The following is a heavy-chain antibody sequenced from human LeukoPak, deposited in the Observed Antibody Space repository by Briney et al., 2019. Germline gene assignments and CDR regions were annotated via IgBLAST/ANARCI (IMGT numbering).Heavy chain of an antibody. CDR1: GFTFTTYA. CDR3: ARSWSGYFLFDY. V-gene: IGHV3-23*01. Sequence: GGSLRLSCAASGFTFTTYAMSWVRQAPEKGLEWVSAISGNGRNAYSADSVKGRFTISRDSSKNTLYLQMNTLRADDTAVYYCARSWSGYFLFDYWGQGTLVTVSS. J-gene: IGHJ4*02. D-gene: IGHD3-3*01. CDR2: ISGNGRNA.